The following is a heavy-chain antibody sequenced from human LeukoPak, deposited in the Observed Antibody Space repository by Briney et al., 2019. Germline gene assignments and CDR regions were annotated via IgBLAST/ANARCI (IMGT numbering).Heavy chain of an antibody. CDR1: GVSISSSNSY. CDR3: ARAEGDRRLIGPGRFDP. CDR2: IYYSGNT. V-gene: IGHV4-39*07. D-gene: IGHD3-16*01. Sequence: SETLSLTCTVSGVSISSSNSYWGWIRQPPGKGLEWIGSIYYSGNTYYNPSLKSRVTISVDTSKNQFSLKLSSVTAADTAVYYCARAEGDRRLIGPGRFDPWGQGTLVTVSS. J-gene: IGHJ5*02.